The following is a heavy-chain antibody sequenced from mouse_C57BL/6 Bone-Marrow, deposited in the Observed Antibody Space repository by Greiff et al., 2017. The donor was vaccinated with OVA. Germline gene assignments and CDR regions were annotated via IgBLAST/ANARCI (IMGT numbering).Heavy chain of an antibody. J-gene: IGHJ1*03. D-gene: IGHD1-1*01. CDR1: GYTFTSYW. CDR2: FYPGSGST. CDR3: ARRDDGSSDWYVDV. Sequence: QVQLQQPGAELVKPGASVKLSCKASGYTFTSYWINWVKQRPGQGLEWIGGFYPGSGSTNYNEKFKGKATLTADTSSSTAYMQLSSLTSEDSAVYYCARRDDGSSDWYVDVGGRGTTVTVSA. V-gene: IGHV1-55*01.